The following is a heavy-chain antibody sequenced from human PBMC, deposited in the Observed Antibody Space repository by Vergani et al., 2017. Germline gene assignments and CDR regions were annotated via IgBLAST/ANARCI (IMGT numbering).Heavy chain of an antibody. CDR1: GGSISSYY. CDR3: ARGLLDTVPGYDFWSGYYHGRFDP. D-gene: IGHD3-3*01. J-gene: IGHJ5*02. V-gene: IGHV4-59*12. Sequence: QVQLQESGPGLVKPSETLSLTCTVSGGSISSYYWSWIRQPPGKGLEWIGYIYYSGSTNYNPSLKSRVTISVDTAKNQFSLKLSSVTAADTAVYYCARGLLDTVPGYDFWSGYYHGRFDPWGQGTLVTVSS. CDR2: IYYSGST.